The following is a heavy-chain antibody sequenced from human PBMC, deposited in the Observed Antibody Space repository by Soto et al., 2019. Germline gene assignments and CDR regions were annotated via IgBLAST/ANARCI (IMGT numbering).Heavy chain of an antibody. J-gene: IGHJ5*02. CDR3: ATLGTIFGVANWFDP. CDR2: IYYSGST. V-gene: IGHV4-39*01. CDR1: GVSISSSSYY. D-gene: IGHD3-3*01. Sequence: SETLSLTCTVSGVSISSSSYYWGWIRQPPGKGLEWIGSIYYSGSTYYNPSLKSRVTISVDTSKNQFSLKLSSVTAADTAVYYWATLGTIFGVANWFDPWGQGTLVTVSS.